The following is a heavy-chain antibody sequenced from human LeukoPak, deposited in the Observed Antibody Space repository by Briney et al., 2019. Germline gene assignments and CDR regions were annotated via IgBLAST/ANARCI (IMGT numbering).Heavy chain of an antibody. CDR1: GGSFSGYY. Sequence: SSETLSLTCAVYGGSFSGYYWSWIRQPPGKGLEWIGEINHSGSTNYNPSLKSRVTISVDTSKNQFSLKLSSVTAADTAVYYCARDRRWLQGHYYYYMDVWGKGTTVTVSS. D-gene: IGHD5-24*01. CDR2: INHSGST. V-gene: IGHV4-34*01. CDR3: ARDRRWLQGHYYYYMDV. J-gene: IGHJ6*03.